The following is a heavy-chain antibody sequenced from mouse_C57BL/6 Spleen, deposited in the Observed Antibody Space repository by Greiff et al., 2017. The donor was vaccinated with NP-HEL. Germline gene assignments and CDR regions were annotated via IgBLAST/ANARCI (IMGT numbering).Heavy chain of an antibody. CDR3: AREDYYYGSSYWYFDV. Sequence: VQLQQSDAELVKPGASVKISCKVSGYTFTDHTIHWMKQRPEQGLEWIGYIYPRDGSTKYNEKFKGKATLTADKSSSTAYMQLNSLTSEDSAVYFGAREDYYYGSSYWYFDVWGTGTTVTVSS. CDR1: GYTFTDHT. J-gene: IGHJ1*03. CDR2: IYPRDGST. D-gene: IGHD1-1*01. V-gene: IGHV1-78*01.